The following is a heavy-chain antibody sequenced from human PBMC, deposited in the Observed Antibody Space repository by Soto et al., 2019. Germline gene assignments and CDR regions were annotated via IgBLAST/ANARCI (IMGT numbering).Heavy chain of an antibody. CDR2: NYYSGIT. D-gene: IGHD6-6*01. CDR1: GGSISSGGYY. V-gene: IGHV4-31*03. J-gene: IGHJ6*02. Sequence: QVQLQESGPGLVKPSQTLSLTCTVSGGSISSGGYYWTWIRQHPGKGLEWIGYNYYSGITYYNPSLKRRVTXPXAXSXXQFALKLSSVTAADTAVYYCARGSSIAGLHYGMDVWGQGPTVTVSS. CDR3: ARGSSIAGLHYGMDV.